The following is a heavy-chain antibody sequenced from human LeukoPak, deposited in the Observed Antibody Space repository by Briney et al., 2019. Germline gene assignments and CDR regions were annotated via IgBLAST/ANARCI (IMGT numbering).Heavy chain of an antibody. D-gene: IGHD3-22*01. Sequence: PGGSLRLSCAASGFTFNNAWMNWVRQAPGKGLEWVGRIKSEGDGGTTGYGAPVKGRFTISRDDSNNMLYLQMDSLKIEDTAVYYCTTSNYFYDSNAWYWGQGVLVTVSS. CDR1: GFTFNNAW. J-gene: IGHJ4*02. CDR3: TTSNYFYDSNAWY. CDR2: IKSEGDGGTT. V-gene: IGHV3-15*07.